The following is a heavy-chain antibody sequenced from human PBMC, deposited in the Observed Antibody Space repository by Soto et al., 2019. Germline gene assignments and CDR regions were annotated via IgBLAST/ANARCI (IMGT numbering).Heavy chain of an antibody. CDR3: ASGSYGDYSD. D-gene: IGHD4-17*01. V-gene: IGHV3-21*01. J-gene: IGHJ4*02. Sequence: GWSLRLSCAASGFTFSSSTMNLVRQAPGKGLEWVSSISSDSVWIYYAASVKGRFTISRDNAKNSLFLQMSSLRAEDTAVYYCASGSYGDYSDWGEGTLVTVSS. CDR1: GFTFSSST. CDR2: ISSDSVWI.